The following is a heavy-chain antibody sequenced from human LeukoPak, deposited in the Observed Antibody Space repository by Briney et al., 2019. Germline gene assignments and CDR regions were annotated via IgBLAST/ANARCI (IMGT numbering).Heavy chain of an antibody. J-gene: IGHJ4*02. Sequence: PSETLSLTCAVYGGSFSGYYWSWIRQPPGKGLEWIGEINHSGSTNYNPSLKSRVTISVDMSKNQFSLKLSSVTAADTAVYYCARGLSSPLDYWGQGTLVTVSS. CDR3: ARGLSSPLDY. V-gene: IGHV4-34*01. CDR1: GGSFSGYY. CDR2: INHSGST.